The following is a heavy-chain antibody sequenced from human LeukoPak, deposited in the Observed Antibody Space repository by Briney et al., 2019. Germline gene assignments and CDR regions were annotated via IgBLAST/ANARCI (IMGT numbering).Heavy chain of an antibody. Sequence: SETLSLTCTVSGGFISSYYWSWIRQPAGKGLEWIGRIYTSGSTNYNPSLKSRVTISVDTSKNQFSLKLSSVTAADTAVYYCARSLGYCSSTSCHDYWGQGTLVTVSS. D-gene: IGHD2-2*01. V-gene: IGHV4-4*07. CDR2: IYTSGST. CDR3: ARSLGYCSSTSCHDY. J-gene: IGHJ4*02. CDR1: GGFISSYY.